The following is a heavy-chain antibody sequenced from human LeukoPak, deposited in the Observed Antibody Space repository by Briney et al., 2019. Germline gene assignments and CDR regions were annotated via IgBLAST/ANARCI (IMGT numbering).Heavy chain of an antibody. Sequence: ASVKVSCKASGYTFTSYGISWVRQAPGQGLEWIGWISAYNVNTNYAQKLQGRVTMTTDTSTSTAYMELRSLRSDDTAVYYCARIGYCSGGSCYSHGSYYFDYWGQGTLVTVSS. V-gene: IGHV1-18*01. J-gene: IGHJ4*02. CDR1: GYTFTSYG. CDR2: ISAYNVNT. CDR3: ARIGYCSGGSCYSHGSYYFDY. D-gene: IGHD2-15*01.